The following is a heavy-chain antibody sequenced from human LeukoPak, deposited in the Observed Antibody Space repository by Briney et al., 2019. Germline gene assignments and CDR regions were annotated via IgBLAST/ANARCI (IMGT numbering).Heavy chain of an antibody. J-gene: IGHJ4*02. Sequence: GGSLRLSCAASGFTFSSYGMHWVRQAPGKGLEWVAFIRYDGSNKYYADSVKGRFTISRDNAKNSLFLQMNSLRAEDTAVYYCARGMTTVSIGDYWGQGTLVTVSP. CDR3: ARGMTTVSIGDY. CDR2: IRYDGSNK. CDR1: GFTFSSYG. D-gene: IGHD4-17*01. V-gene: IGHV3-30*02.